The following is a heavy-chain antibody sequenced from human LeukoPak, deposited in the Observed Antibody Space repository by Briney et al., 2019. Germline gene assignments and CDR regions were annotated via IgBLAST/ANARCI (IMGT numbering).Heavy chain of an antibody. CDR3: APPPVGINV. V-gene: IGHV3-48*03. Sequence: GGSLRLSCAASGFTFGSYEMNWVRQAPGKGLEWVSYISSSGSTIYYADSVKGRFTISRDNAKNSLYLQMNSLRAEDTAVYYCAPPPVGINVWGKGTTVTVSS. D-gene: IGHD4-17*01. CDR2: ISSSGSTI. CDR1: GFTFGSYE. J-gene: IGHJ6*04.